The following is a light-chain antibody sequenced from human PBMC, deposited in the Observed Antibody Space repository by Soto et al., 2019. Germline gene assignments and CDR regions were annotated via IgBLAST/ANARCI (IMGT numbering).Light chain of an antibody. CDR3: QQSYSTLIT. CDR1: QSISNW. CDR2: AAS. V-gene: IGKV1-39*01. Sequence: DIQMTQSPSTLPASVGDRVTITCRASQSISNWLAWYQQKPGKAPKLLIYAASSLHSGVPSRFSGSGSGTDFTLTISSLQPEDFATYYCQQSYSTLITFGQGTRLEIK. J-gene: IGKJ5*01.